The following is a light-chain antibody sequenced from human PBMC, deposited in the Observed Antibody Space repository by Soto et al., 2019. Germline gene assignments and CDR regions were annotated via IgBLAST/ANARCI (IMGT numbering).Light chain of an antibody. CDR2: RNN. Sequence: QLVLTQPPSASGTPGQRVTISCSGSSSNIGSNYVYWYQQLPGTAPKLLIYRNNQRPSGVPDRFSGSKSGTSVSLAISGLRSEDEADYYCAAWDDSLSGRVVFGGGTKLTVL. CDR1: SSNIGSNY. J-gene: IGLJ2*01. CDR3: AAWDDSLSGRVV. V-gene: IGLV1-47*01.